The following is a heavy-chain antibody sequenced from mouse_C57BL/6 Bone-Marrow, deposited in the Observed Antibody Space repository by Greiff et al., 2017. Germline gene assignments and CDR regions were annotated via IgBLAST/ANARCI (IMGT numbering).Heavy chain of an antibody. V-gene: IGHV1-7*01. Sequence: QVQLKESGAELAKPGASVKLSCKASGYTFTSYWMHWVKQRPGQGLEWIGYINPSSGYTKYNQKFKDKATLTADKSSSTAYMQLSSLTYEDSAVYYCARNSSGPWYYFDYWGQGTTLTVSS. CDR2: INPSSGYT. CDR1: GYTFTSYW. J-gene: IGHJ2*01. D-gene: IGHD3-1*01. CDR3: ARNSSGPWYYFDY.